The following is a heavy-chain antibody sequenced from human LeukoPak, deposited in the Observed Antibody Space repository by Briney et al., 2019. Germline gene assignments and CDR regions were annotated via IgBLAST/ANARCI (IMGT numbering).Heavy chain of an antibody. CDR2: ISYDGSNK. CDR1: GFTFSSYA. CDR3: ARMLGYCSSTRCQGFYY. D-gene: IGHD2-2*01. V-gene: IGHV3-30*04. Sequence: PGGSLRLSCAASGFTFSSYAMHWVRQAPGKGLEWVAVISYDGSNKYYVDSVKGRFTISRDNSKNTLYLQMNSLRAEDTAVYYCARMLGYCSSTRCQGFYYRGQGTLVTVSS. J-gene: IGHJ4*02.